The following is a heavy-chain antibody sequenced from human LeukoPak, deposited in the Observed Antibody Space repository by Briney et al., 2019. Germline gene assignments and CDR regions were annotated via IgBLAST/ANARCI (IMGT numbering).Heavy chain of an antibody. D-gene: IGHD3-10*01. CDR3: ARFVWFGELSFDY. J-gene: IGHJ4*02. Sequence: PSETLSLTCTVSGGSISSYYWSWIRQPPGKGLDWIGYIYYSGSTNYNPSLKSRVTISVDTSKDQFSLKLSSVTAADTAMYYCARFVWFGELSFDYWGQGTLVTVSS. CDR1: GGSISSYY. V-gene: IGHV4-59*01. CDR2: IYYSGST.